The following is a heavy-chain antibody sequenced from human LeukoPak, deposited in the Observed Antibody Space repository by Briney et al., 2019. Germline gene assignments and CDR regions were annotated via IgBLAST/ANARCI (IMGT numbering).Heavy chain of an antibody. CDR3: ARGTTGYNWFDP. V-gene: IGHV4-38-2*02. J-gene: IGHJ5*02. D-gene: IGHD4-11*01. CDR1: GNSISTAYY. Sequence: SETLSLTCTVSGNSISTAYYWGWIRQPPGKGLEWIGSIYHSGSTYYNPSLKSRVTMSVDTSKNQFSLNLSSVTAADTAVYYCARGTTGYNWFDPGAREPWSPSPQ. CDR2: IYHSGST.